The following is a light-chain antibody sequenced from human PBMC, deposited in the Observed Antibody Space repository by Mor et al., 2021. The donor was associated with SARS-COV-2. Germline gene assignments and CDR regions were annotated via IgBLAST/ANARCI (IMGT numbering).Light chain of an antibody. J-gene: IGKJ1*01. CDR1: QNVGTN. CDR2: DSS. Sequence: RASQNVGTNLVWYQQKPGQAPRLLLYDSSARTTDIPARFSGSGSGTEFTLTISSLQYEDFAVFYCQQYETRPTFGQGT. V-gene: IGKV3-15*01. CDR3: QQYETRPT.